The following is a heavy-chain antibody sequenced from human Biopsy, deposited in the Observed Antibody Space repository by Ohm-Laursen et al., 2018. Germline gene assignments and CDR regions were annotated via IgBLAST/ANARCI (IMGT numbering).Heavy chain of an antibody. CDR3: ARLEWRDTFFDF. D-gene: IGHD3-3*01. CDR2: IYHSGST. Sequence: GTLSLTCAVSGYSIKSGYYWGWIRQPPGKGLEWIGNIYHSGSTYYNPSLKSRVTISVEKSKNRFSLKLSSVTAADTAVYYCARLEWRDTFFDFWGQGRLVTVSS. V-gene: IGHV4-38-2*01. CDR1: GYSIKSGYY. J-gene: IGHJ4*02.